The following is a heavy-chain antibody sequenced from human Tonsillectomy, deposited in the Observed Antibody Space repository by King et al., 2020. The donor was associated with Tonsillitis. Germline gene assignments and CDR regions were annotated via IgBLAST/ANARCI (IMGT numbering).Heavy chain of an antibody. J-gene: IGHJ6*03. CDR2: VYYIGST. CDR1: GGSISSHY. Sequence: VQLQESGPGLVKPSETLSLTCTVSGGSISSHYWSWIRQPPGEGLEWIGYVYYIGSTDYNPSLKSRVTISVDTSKNQFSLKLTSVTTSDTAVYYCARGGDGYRNYYYHYMDVGGKGTTVTVSS. V-gene: IGHV4-59*11. CDR3: ARGGDGYRNYYYHYMDV. D-gene: IGHD5-24*01.